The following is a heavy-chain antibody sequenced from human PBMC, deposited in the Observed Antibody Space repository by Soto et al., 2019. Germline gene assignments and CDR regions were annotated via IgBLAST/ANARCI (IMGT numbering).Heavy chain of an antibody. CDR3: ARDGIAAAGIVISLGWFDP. D-gene: IGHD6-13*01. J-gene: IGHJ5*02. V-gene: IGHV3-33*01. Sequence: GGSLRISCAACGFIFSSYGMHWVRQAPGKELEWVAVIWYDGSNKYYADSVKGRFTISRDNSKNTLYLQMNSLRAEDTAVYYCARDGIAAAGIVISLGWFDPWGQGTLVTVSS. CDR1: GFIFSSYG. CDR2: IWYDGSNK.